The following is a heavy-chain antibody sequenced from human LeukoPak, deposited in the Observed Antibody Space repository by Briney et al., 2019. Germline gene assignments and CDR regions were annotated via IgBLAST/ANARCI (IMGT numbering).Heavy chain of an antibody. Sequence: GGSLRLSCAASGFTFSSYGMHWVRQAPGKGLEWVAVIWYDGSNKYYADSVKGRFTIPRDNSKNTLYLQMNSLRAEDTAVYYCARGSYGDYVGVDYWGQGTLVTVSS. CDR3: ARGSYGDYVGVDY. D-gene: IGHD4-17*01. CDR1: GFTFSSYG. V-gene: IGHV3-33*01. J-gene: IGHJ4*02. CDR2: IWYDGSNK.